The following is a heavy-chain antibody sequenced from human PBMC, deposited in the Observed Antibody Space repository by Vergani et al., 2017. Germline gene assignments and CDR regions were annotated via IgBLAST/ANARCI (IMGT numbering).Heavy chain of an antibody. J-gene: IGHJ6*02. V-gene: IGHV4-39*07. CDR1: GGSISSSSYY. CDR3: ARAIAARPYYYYGMDV. CDR2: IYYSGST. Sequence: QLQLQESGPGLVKPSETLSLTCTVSGGSISSSSYYWGWIRQPPGKGLEWIGSIYYSGSTYYNPSLKSRVTISVDKSKNQFSLKLSSVTAADTAVYYCARAIAARPYYYYGMDVWGQGTTVTVSS. D-gene: IGHD6-6*01.